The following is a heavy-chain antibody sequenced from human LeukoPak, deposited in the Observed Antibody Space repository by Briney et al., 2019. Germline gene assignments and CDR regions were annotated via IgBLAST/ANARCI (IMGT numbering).Heavy chain of an antibody. J-gene: IGHJ3*02. Sequence: GXLRLSCAASGFTFDDYGMSWVRQAPGKGLEGVSGINWNGGSTGYADSVKGGFTISRDNAKNSLYLQMNSLRAEDTALYYCARDGGYYYDSSGYYYGAFDIWGQGTMVTVSS. CDR3: ARDGGYYYDSSGYYYGAFDI. V-gene: IGHV3-20*04. CDR1: GFTFDDYG. D-gene: IGHD3-22*01. CDR2: INWNGGST.